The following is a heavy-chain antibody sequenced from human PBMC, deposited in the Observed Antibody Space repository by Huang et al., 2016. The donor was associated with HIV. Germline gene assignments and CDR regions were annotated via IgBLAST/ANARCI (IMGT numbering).Heavy chain of an antibody. Sequence: QVQLVQSGAEVKKPGSSVKVSCKASGGTFSSYAISWVRQAPGQGLEWVGGIIPIYNRANYAQKFQGRVTITADESTSTADMELSSLRSEDTAVYYCARDLIEGIMDYWYFDLWGRGTLVTVSS. D-gene: IGHD3-16*01. V-gene: IGHV1-69*13. CDR1: GGTFSSYA. CDR2: IIPIYNRA. J-gene: IGHJ2*01. CDR3: ARDLIEGIMDYWYFDL.